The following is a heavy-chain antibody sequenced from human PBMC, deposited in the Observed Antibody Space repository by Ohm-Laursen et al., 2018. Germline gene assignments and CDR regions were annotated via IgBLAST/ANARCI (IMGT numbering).Heavy chain of an antibody. CDR1: GFHFNYYC. Sequence: SLRLSSFAAGFHFNYYCMDLVRPAPGKGVGGGGGIWYDGTNRYYADSVEGRFTISRDKFKDTLDLQMHGLRVEDTAVYYCARDEEYRDFYYYGMDVWGQGTTVIVSS. J-gene: IGHJ6*02. CDR3: ARDEEYRDFYYYGMDV. V-gene: IGHV3-33*01. CDR2: IWYDGTNR. D-gene: IGHD5-18*01.